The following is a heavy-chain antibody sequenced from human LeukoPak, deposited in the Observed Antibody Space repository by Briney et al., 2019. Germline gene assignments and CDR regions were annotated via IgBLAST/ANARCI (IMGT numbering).Heavy chain of an antibody. CDR2: INPNSGGT. V-gene: IGHV1-2*02. CDR1: GYTFTGYY. D-gene: IGHD3-10*01. J-gene: IGHJ5*02. Sequence: ASVKVSCKASGYTFTGYYMHWVRQAPGQGLEWMGWINPNSGGTNYAQKFQGRVTMTRDTSISTAYMELSRLRSDDTAVYYCARERLLWFGELTNTNYNWFDPWGQGTLVTVSS. CDR3: ARERLLWFGELTNTNYNWFDP.